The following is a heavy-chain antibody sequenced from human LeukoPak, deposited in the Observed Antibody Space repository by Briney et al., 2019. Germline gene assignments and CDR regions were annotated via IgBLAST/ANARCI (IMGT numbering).Heavy chain of an antibody. D-gene: IGHD2-8*01. CDR1: GGSISSGGYY. Sequence: SSQTLSLTCTVSGGSISSGGYYWSWIRQHPGKGLEWIGYIYYSGSTYYNPSLKSRVTISVDTSKNQFSLKLSSVTAADAAVYYCARVRQYCTNGVCFYTRFDYWGQGTLVTVSS. CDR2: IYYSGST. CDR3: ARVRQYCTNGVCFYTRFDY. J-gene: IGHJ4*02. V-gene: IGHV4-31*03.